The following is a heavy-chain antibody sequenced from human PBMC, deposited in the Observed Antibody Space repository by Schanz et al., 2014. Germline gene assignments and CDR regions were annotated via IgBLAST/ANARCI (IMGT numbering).Heavy chain of an antibody. V-gene: IGHV3-23*04. D-gene: IGHD5-12*01. J-gene: IGHJ3*01. CDR2: LYIGGGST. CDR3: ARDEGRDGYNLAFDV. CDR1: GFTFSSYT. Sequence: EIHLVESGGGLVMPGGSLRLSCAASGFTFSSYTMKWVRQAPGKGLEWVSSLYIGGGSTRYADSVKGRFIISRDSSKNTLFLQMNSLRADDTAVYFCARDEGRDGYNLAFDVWGQGTLVTVSS.